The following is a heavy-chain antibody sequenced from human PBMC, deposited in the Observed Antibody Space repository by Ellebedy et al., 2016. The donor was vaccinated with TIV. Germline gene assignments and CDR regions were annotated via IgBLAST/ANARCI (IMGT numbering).Heavy chain of an antibody. V-gene: IGHV3-48*02. Sequence: GESLKISCAASGFTFSSYSMNWVRQAPGKGLEWVSYISSSSSTIYYADSVKGRFTISRDNAKNSLYLQMNSLRDEDTAVYYCARDPFSGRNTGEPDSWGQGTLVTVSS. CDR3: ARDPFSGRNTGEPDS. CDR2: ISSSSSTI. D-gene: IGHD6-25*01. J-gene: IGHJ4*02. CDR1: GFTFSSYS.